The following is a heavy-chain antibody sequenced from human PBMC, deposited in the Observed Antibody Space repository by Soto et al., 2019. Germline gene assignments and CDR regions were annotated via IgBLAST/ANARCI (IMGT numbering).Heavy chain of an antibody. D-gene: IGHD2-8*01. CDR3: ATGGAGVAPHVI. V-gene: IGHV1-18*01. J-gene: IGHJ4*02. Sequence: QVQLVQSGGEVKKPGASVKVSCKASGYSFTSFGVNWVRQAPGQGLEWMGWVNAYNGNTNYAQKFQGRVTLTADTSTSTANRGGGGLRSADPAVYSCATGGAGVAPHVIGGQETLVTVPS. CDR1: GYSFTSFG. CDR2: VNAYNGNT.